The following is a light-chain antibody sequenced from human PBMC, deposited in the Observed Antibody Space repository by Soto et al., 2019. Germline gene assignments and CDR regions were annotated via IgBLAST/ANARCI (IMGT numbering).Light chain of an antibody. CDR1: SSDVGSHNL. Sequence: QSVLTQPASVSGSPGQSITISCTGTSSDVGSHNLVSWYQQSPDKAPKLIIFEASKRPSGVSNRFSGSKSGTTASLTISGLQAEDEADYYCQSYDNTNLVVFGGGTKLTVL. CDR3: QSYDNTNLVV. V-gene: IGLV2-23*01. J-gene: IGLJ2*01. CDR2: EAS.